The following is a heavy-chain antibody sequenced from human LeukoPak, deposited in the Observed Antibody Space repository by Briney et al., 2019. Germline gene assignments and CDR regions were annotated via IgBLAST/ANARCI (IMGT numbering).Heavy chain of an antibody. CDR1: GYTFTNYA. CDR3: VTEVSGSFPT. Sequence: ASVKVSCKTSGYTFTNYAMNWARQAPGQGLEWMGWIHPSTGNPTYAQGFTGRFVFSLDISVSTTYLQMNSLKNEDTAVYYCVTEVSGSFPTWGQGTLVTVSS. D-gene: IGHD1-26*01. J-gene: IGHJ4*02. V-gene: IGHV7-4-1*02. CDR2: IHPSTGNP.